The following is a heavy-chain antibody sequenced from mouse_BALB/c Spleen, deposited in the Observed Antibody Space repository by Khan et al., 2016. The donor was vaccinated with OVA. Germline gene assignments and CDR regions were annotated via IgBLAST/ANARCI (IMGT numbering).Heavy chain of an antibody. Sequence: QIQLVQSGPEVKKPGETVKISCKASGYSFTNYGMNWVRQAPGKGLKWMGWINTYTGDPTYADDFKGRFAFSLETSASTAYLQINNLKNEDTATYLCASGGYGYFDDWGEGTTVTVSS. CDR3: ASGGYGYFDD. V-gene: IGHV9-3-1*01. D-gene: IGHD1-1*02. CDR2: INTYTGDP. J-gene: IGHJ1*01. CDR1: GYSFTNYG.